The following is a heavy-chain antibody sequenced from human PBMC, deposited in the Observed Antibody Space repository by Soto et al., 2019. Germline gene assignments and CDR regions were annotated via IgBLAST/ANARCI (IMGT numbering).Heavy chain of an antibody. Sequence: PSETLSLTCTVSGGSISSYSWSWIRQPPGKGLEWIGYIYYSGSTNYNPSLKSRVTISVDTSKNQFSLKLSSVTAADTAVYYCARDSAGLRGYGMDVWGQGTTVTVSS. CDR1: GGSISSYS. J-gene: IGHJ6*02. D-gene: IGHD5-12*01. CDR3: ARDSAGLRGYGMDV. V-gene: IGHV4-59*01. CDR2: IYYSGST.